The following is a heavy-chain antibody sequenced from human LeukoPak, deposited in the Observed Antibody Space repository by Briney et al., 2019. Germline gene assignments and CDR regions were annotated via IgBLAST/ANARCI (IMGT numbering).Heavy chain of an antibody. V-gene: IGHV4-59*01. Sequence: PSETLSLTCTVSGDSINNSYWTWIRQPPGKRLEWIVYFICGYTTDYNPSLKGRVTISLDTSKNQFSLNLSAVTDADTAVYYCAKFSSGYCLNWGQGTLVIVSS. CDR1: GDSINNSY. D-gene: IGHD3-22*01. CDR3: AKFSSGYCLN. J-gene: IGHJ4*02. CDR2: FICGYTT.